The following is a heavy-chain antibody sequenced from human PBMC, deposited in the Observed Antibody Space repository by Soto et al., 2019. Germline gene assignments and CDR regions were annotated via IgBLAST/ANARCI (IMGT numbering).Heavy chain of an antibody. V-gene: IGHV3-9*01. Sequence: GGSRRLSCAASGFDFEDYAMHWFRQGPGKGLEWVSSIRWNGGIIGYVDSLKGRFTVSRDNAKNSLYLQMDNVRAEDTALYYCVKGGYGEYVVDFDIRGTGAMVTVSS. CDR2: IRWNGGII. CDR1: GFDFEDYA. CDR3: VKGGYGEYVVDFDI. D-gene: IGHD5-18*01. J-gene: IGHJ3*02.